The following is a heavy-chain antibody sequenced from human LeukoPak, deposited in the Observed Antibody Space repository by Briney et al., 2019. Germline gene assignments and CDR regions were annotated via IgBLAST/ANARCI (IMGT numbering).Heavy chain of an antibody. D-gene: IGHD6-19*01. CDR3: AKIASGWSVYFDY. J-gene: IGHJ4*02. CDR1: GDSISSYY. Sequence: PSETLSLTCTVSGDSISSYYWSWIRQPPGKGLEWIGYISYSGNTDCNPSLKSRVTISVDTSKNQFSLKLSSVTAADTAVYYCAKIASGWSVYFDYWGQGTLVTVSS. V-gene: IGHV4-59*01. CDR2: ISYSGNT.